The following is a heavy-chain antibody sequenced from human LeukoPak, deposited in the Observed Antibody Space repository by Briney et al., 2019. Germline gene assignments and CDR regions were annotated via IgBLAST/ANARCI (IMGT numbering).Heavy chain of an antibody. D-gene: IGHD6-19*01. V-gene: IGHV4-59*08. CDR3: ARHAIVYGYSSGYMEG. Sequence: PSETLSLTCTVSGGSISSYYWSWIRQPPGKGLERIGYIYYSGSTNYNPSLKSRVTISVDTSKNQFSLKLSSVTAADTAVYHCARHAIVYGYSSGYMEGWGQGTLVTVSS. J-gene: IGHJ4*02. CDR1: GGSISSYY. CDR2: IYYSGST.